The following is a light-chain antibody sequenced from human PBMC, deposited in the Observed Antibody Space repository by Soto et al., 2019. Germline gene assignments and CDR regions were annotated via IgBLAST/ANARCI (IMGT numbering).Light chain of an antibody. CDR2: VAS. J-gene: IGKJ2*01. V-gene: IGKV1-39*01. CDR1: QSIRNY. Sequence: DIQMTQSPSSLSASVGDRVTITCRASQSIRNYVNWYQQKPGKAPKFLIYVASTLQSGVPSRFSASETGIDFTHSISILHPEDFATYFCQQSYSTHYTLGPRTKLDIK. CDR3: QQSYSTHYT.